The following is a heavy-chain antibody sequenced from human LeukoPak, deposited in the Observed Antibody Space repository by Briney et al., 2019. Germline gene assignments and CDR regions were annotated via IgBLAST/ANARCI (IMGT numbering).Heavy chain of an antibody. CDR2: ISPYNDNT. CDR1: GYTFPNYG. J-gene: IGHJ4*02. CDR3: AREAHDYYDY. Sequence: ASVKVSCKASGYTFPNYGIVWVRQAPGQGLEWMGWISPYNDNTNYADKFQGRITMTTDTSTSTAHMELTSLRSDDTAVYYCAREAHDYYDYWGQGTLVTVSS. V-gene: IGHV1-18*04.